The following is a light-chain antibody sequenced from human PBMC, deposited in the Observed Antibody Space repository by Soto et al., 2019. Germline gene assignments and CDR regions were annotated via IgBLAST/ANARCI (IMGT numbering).Light chain of an antibody. CDR1: QSVSANY. CDR3: HQYGSSPFT. CDR2: GAS. V-gene: IGKV3-20*01. Sequence: EFVLTQSPATLSLSPGERATLSCRANQSVSANYLAWYQQKPGQAPRLLIYGASSRATGIPDRFSGSGSGTDFTLTISRLEPEDFAVFYCHQYGSSPFTFGPGTKVDIK. J-gene: IGKJ3*01.